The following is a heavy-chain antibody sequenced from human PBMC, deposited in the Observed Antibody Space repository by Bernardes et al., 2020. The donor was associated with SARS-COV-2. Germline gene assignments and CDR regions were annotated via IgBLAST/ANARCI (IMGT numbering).Heavy chain of an antibody. D-gene: IGHD6-13*01. CDR2: ISSSGSTI. CDR3: ARGMIAAAGTYYYYGMDV. J-gene: IGHJ6*02. V-gene: IGHV3-11*01. CDR1: GFTFSDYY. Sequence: GGSRRLSCAASGFTFSDYYMSWIRQAPGKGLEWVSYISSSGSTIYSADSVKGRFTISRDNAKNSLYLQMNSLRAEDTAVYYCARGMIAAAGTYYYYGMDVWGQGTAVTV.